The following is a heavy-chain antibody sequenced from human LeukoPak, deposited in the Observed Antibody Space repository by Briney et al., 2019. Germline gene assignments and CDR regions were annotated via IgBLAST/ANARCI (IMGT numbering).Heavy chain of an antibody. CDR3: ARDRAVATIGGVDY. CDR1: GYTFTGYY. Sequence: SVKVSCKASGYTFTGYYMHWVRQAPGQGLEWMGIINPNGGSTSYAQKFQGRVTMTRDMSTSTVYMELSSLRSDDTAVYYCARDRAVATIGGVDYWGQGTLVTVSS. CDR2: INPNGGST. J-gene: IGHJ4*02. D-gene: IGHD5-12*01. V-gene: IGHV1-46*01.